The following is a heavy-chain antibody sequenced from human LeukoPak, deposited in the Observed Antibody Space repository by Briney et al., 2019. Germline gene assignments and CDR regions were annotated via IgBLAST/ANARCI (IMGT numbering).Heavy chain of an antibody. D-gene: IGHD3-22*01. CDR1: GYTFTDYY. V-gene: IGHV1-2*02. CDR2: VDPDSGAT. Sequence: ASVRVSCKASGYTFTDYYIHWVRQAPGQGLEWMGWVDPDSGATNYAQKFQGRVTMTRDTSISTAYMDLSRLRSGDTAVYFCAREYYDSSGRKHAFDIWGQGTMVTVSS. CDR3: AREYYDSSGRKHAFDI. J-gene: IGHJ3*02.